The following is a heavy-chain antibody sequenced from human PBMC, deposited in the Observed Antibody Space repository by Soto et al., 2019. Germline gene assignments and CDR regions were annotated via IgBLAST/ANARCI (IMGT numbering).Heavy chain of an antibody. J-gene: IGHJ6*02. Sequence: SETLSLTCTVSCGSVSSGSYQWTWIRQPPGKGLEWIGYIHVSGSTNDNPSLKGRVTMSIDTSKNQFSLKLSSVTAADTAVYYCARDGHGMDVWGQGTKVTVSS. V-gene: IGHV4-61*01. CDR1: CGSVSSGSYQ. CDR2: IHVSGST. CDR3: ARDGHGMDV.